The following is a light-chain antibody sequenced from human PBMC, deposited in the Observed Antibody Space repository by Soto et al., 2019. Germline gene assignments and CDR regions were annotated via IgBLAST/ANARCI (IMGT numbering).Light chain of an antibody. J-gene: IGLJ2*01. V-gene: IGLV1-47*01. CDR3: AVWDDSLTGL. Sequence: QSVLTQPPSASGTPGQRVTISCSGSSSNIGNHYVNWFQQLPGTAPKLLIYRNIQRPSGVPDRFSASRSGTSASLAISGLRSEDEGDYYCAVWDDSLTGLFGGGTKVTVL. CDR1: SSNIGNHY. CDR2: RNI.